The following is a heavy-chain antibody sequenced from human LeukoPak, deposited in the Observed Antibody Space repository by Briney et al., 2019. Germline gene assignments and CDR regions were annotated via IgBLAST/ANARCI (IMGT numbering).Heavy chain of an antibody. D-gene: IGHD6-13*01. CDR2: ISWNSGSI. V-gene: IGHV3-9*01. CDR3: AKDLSSSWYYFDY. CDR1: GFTFDGYA. Sequence: GGSLRLSCAASGFTFDGYAMHWVRQAPGKGLEWVSGISWNSGSIGYADSVKGRFTISRDNAKNSLYLQMNSLRAEDTALYYCAKDLSSSWYYFDYWGQGTLVTVSS. J-gene: IGHJ4*02.